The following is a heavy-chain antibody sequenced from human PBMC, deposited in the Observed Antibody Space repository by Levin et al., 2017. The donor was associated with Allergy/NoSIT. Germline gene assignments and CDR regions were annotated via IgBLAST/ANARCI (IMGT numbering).Heavy chain of an antibody. D-gene: IGHD6-19*01. J-gene: IGHJ5*02. CDR1: GFTFTSYA. CDR3: AKGPWLAAGGWFDP. CDR2: IRGDDGNT. Sequence: GESLKISCAASGFTFTSYAMSWVRQAPGKGPEWVSFIRGDDGNTYYADSVKGRFTISIDNSKNTLYLQMNSLRAEDTAIYYCAKGPWLAAGGWFDPWGQGTLVTVSS. V-gene: IGHV3-23*01.